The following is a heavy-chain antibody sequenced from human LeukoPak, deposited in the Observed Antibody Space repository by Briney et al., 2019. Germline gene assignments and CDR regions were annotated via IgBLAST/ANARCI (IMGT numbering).Heavy chain of an antibody. D-gene: IGHD6-13*01. J-gene: IGHJ6*02. CDR3: ARGRMGSWYSDYYYYYGMDV. CDR2: IYYSGST. Sequence: SETLSLTCTVSGGSISSYYWSWIRQPPGKGLEWIGYIYYSGSTNYNPSLKGRVTISVDTSKNQFSLELSSVTAADTAVYYCARGRMGSWYSDYYYYYGMDVWGQGTTVTVSS. V-gene: IGHV4-59*01. CDR1: GGSISSYY.